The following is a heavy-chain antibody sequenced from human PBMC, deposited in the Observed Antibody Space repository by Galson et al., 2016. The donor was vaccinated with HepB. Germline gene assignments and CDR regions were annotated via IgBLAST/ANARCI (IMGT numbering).Heavy chain of an antibody. Sequence: SLRLSCAASGFTFSSFAMHWVRQAPGKGLEWVAVVSYDGSNKYYADSVKGRFIVSRDNSKNTLSLQMNFVRAEDTAIYYCARAITYYYFYMDVWGKGTTVTVYS. D-gene: IGHD1-14*01. V-gene: IGHV3-30-3*01. CDR3: ARAITYYYFYMDV. CDR1: GFTFSSFA. CDR2: VSYDGSNK. J-gene: IGHJ6*03.